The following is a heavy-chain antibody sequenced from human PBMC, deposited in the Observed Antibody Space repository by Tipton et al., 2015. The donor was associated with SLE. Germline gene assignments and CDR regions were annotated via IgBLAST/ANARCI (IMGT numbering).Heavy chain of an antibody. CDR1: GGSISMSSYY. CDR3: ARDTLGEDGIDF. Sequence: TLSLTCTVSGGSISMSSYYWGWIRQPPGKGLEWIGTIDYSGSTYYNPSLKSRVTIFVDTSKNHFSLKLSSVTAADTGVYFCARDTLGEDGIDFWGQGALVTVSS. CDR2: IDYSGST. D-gene: IGHD3-16*01. V-gene: IGHV4-39*02. J-gene: IGHJ4*02.